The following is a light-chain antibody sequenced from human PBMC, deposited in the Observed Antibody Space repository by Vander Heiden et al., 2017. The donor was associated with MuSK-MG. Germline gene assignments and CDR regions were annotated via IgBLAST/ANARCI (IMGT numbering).Light chain of an antibody. CDR3: AAWADSLNGVV. Sequence: QSVLTQPPSASGTPGQRVTISCSGSSSNIGSNAVNWYQQVPGTAPKLLSYRNNQRPSGVPDRFSGSKSGTSASLAISGLQSEDEADYDCAAWADSLNGVVFGGGTKLTVL. J-gene: IGLJ2*01. CDR2: RNN. V-gene: IGLV1-44*01. CDR1: SSNIGSNA.